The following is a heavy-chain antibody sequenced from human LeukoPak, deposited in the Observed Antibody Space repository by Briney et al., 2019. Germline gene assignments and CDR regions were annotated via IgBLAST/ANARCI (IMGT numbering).Heavy chain of an antibody. CDR1: RFTFSSYG. D-gene: IGHD2-15*01. J-gene: IGHJ1*01. CDR2: IWYDGSNK. V-gene: IGHV3-33*01. Sequence: GRSLRLSCAASRFTFSSYGMHWVRQAPGKGLEWVAVIWYDGSNKYYADSVKGRFTISRDNSKNTLYLQMNSLRAEDTAVYYCARDRYCSGGSCYSPSLTGYFQHWGRGTLVTVSS. CDR3: ARDRYCSGGSCYSPSLTGYFQH.